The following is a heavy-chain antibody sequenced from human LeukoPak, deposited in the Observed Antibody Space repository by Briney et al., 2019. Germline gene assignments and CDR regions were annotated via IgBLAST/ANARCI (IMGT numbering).Heavy chain of an antibody. D-gene: IGHD3-10*01. V-gene: IGHV3-30*02. Sequence: GGSLRLSCAASGFTFSSYGMHWVRQAPGKGLEWVAFIRYDGSNKDYADSVKGRFTISRDNSKNTLYLQMNSLRAEDTAVYYCARDQYYGSGTYYNSSKGYFDYWGQGTLVTVSS. CDR3: ARDQYYGSGTYYNSSKGYFDY. J-gene: IGHJ4*02. CDR2: IRYDGSNK. CDR1: GFTFSSYG.